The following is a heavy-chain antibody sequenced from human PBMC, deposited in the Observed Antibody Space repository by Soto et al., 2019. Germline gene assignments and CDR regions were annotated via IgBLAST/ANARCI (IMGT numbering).Heavy chain of an antibody. J-gene: IGHJ4*02. Sequence: GGSLRLSCAASGFTFSSHGMHWVRQAPGKGLEWVAVIWYDGSLKYYADSVKGRFTISRDNSENTLSLQMNSLRAEDTAVYYCARDYGDSSGLPYWGQGSLVTVSS. CDR3: ARDYGDSSGLPY. CDR1: GFTFSSHG. V-gene: IGHV3-33*01. CDR2: IWYDGSLK. D-gene: IGHD4-17*01.